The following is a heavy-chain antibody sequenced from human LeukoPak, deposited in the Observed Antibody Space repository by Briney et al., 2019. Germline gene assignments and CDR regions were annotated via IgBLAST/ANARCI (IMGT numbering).Heavy chain of an antibody. CDR2: IYYSGST. D-gene: IGHD3-22*01. V-gene: IGHV4-61*01. CDR3: ARTYYYDSSGYYGWFDP. J-gene: IGHJ5*02. CDR1: GCSVSSGSFY. Sequence: SSETLSLTCTVSGCSVSSGSFYWSWIRQPPGKGLEWIGYIYYSGSTNYNPSLKSRVTTSVDTSKNQFSLKLSSVTAADTAVYYCARTYYYDSSGYYGWFDPWGQGTLVTVSS.